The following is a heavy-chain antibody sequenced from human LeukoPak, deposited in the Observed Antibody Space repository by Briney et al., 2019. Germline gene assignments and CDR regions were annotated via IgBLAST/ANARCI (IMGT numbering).Heavy chain of an antibody. D-gene: IGHD6-19*01. CDR1: GFTFDDYA. CDR3: ARGRAQWLDFDY. CDR2: ISSSSSYT. V-gene: IGHV3-11*06. Sequence: GGSLRLSCAASGFTFDDYAMHWVRQAPGKGLEWVSYISSSSSYTNYADSVKGRFTISRDNAKNSLYLQMNSLRAEDTAVYYCARGRAQWLDFDYWGQGTLVTVSS. J-gene: IGHJ4*02.